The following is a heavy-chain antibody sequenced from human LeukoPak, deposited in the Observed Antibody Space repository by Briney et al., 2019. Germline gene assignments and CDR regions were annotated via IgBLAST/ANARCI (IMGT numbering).Heavy chain of an antibody. V-gene: IGHV4-59*08. CDR1: GGSSSNYY. D-gene: IGHD6-19*01. J-gene: IGHJ1*01. CDR2: INYRGGT. Sequence: SETLSLTCTVSGGSSSNYYWSWIRQPPGKGLEWIAYINYRGGTNYNPSLKSRVTISIDTSKNQFSLSLNSLTAADTAVYFCARLGNEAVANPPHWGQGTLVTVSS. CDR3: ARLGNEAVANPPH.